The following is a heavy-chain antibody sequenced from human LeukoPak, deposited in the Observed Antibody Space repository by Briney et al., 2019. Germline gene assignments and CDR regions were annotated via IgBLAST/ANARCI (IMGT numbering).Heavy chain of an antibody. CDR3: ARDRGYYYDSSAMV. Sequence: SETLSLTCAVYGGSFSGYYWSWIRRPPGKGLEWIGEINHSGSTNYNPSLKSRVTISVDTSKNQFSLKLSSVTAADTAVYYCARDRGYYYDSSAMVWGQGTLVTVSS. J-gene: IGHJ4*02. CDR1: GGSFSGYY. D-gene: IGHD3-22*01. CDR2: INHSGST. V-gene: IGHV4-34*01.